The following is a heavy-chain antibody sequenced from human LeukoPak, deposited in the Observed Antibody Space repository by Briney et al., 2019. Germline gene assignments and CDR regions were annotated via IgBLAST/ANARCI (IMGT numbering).Heavy chain of an antibody. CDR3: ARRSGSYYAYYYYMDV. CDR1: GYSFTSYW. CDR2: IYPGDSDT. V-gene: IGHV5-51*01. J-gene: IGHJ6*03. Sequence: GESLKISCKGSGYSFTSYWIGWVRQMPGKGLEWMGIIYPGDSDTRYSPSFQGQVTISADESISTAYLQWSSLKASDTAMYYCARRSGSYYAYYYYMDVWGKGTTVTLSS. D-gene: IGHD1-26*01.